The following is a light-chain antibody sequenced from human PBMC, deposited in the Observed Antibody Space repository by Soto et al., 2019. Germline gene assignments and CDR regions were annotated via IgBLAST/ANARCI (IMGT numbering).Light chain of an antibody. J-gene: IGKJ1*01. Sequence: DIVLTQSPGTLSLSPGERATLSCRASQSVSSSYLAWYQQKPGRAPRLLIYGASSRATGIPDRFSGSGSGTDFTLTISRLDPEDFAVYYCQQYGSSRTFGQGTKVEIK. V-gene: IGKV3-20*01. CDR1: QSVSSSY. CDR2: GAS. CDR3: QQYGSSRT.